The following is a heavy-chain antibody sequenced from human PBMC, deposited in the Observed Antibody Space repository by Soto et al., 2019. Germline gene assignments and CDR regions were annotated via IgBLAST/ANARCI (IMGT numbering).Heavy chain of an antibody. Sequence: GGSLRLSRVVSGFAVSATYMSWVRQAPGQGLEWVSVLTANGNTIYADAVKGRFTVSRDISKNTVYLQLNSVTVEDTGLYYCARDALGLDVWGQGTTVTV. CDR1: GFAVSATY. CDR2: LTANGNT. J-gene: IGHJ6*02. CDR3: ARDALGLDV. V-gene: IGHV3-53*01.